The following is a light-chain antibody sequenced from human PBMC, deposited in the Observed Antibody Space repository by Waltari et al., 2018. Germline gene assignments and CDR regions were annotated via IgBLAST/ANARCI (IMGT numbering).Light chain of an antibody. J-gene: IGKJ4*01. CDR2: WAS. V-gene: IGKV4-1*01. CDR3: QQYYTTPLT. Sequence: DIVMTQSPDSLAVSLGERATINCKSSQSVLYSSNNRNYLTWYQQKPGQPPKLLIYWASIRESGVPDRFSGSGSGTDFTLTISSLQAEDVAVYYCQQYYTTPLTFGGGTKVVIK. CDR1: QSVLYSSNNRNY.